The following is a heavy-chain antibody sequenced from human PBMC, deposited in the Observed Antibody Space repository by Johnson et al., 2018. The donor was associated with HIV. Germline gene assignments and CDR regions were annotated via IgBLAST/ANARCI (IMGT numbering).Heavy chain of an antibody. CDR2: ISYDGSNK. CDR1: GFTVSSNY. D-gene: IGHD5-18*01. V-gene: IGHV3-30*03. J-gene: IGHJ3*02. Sequence: QVQLVESGGGLVQPGGSLRLSCAASGFTVSSNYMSWVSQAPGKGLEWVAVISYDGSNKYYADSVKGRFTISRDNSKNTLYLQMNSLRAEDTAVYYCATRAFTTMAEDDAFDIWGQGTMVTVSS. CDR3: ATRAFTTMAEDDAFDI.